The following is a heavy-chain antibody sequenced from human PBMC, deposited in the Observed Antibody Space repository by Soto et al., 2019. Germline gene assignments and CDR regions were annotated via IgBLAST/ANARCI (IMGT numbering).Heavy chain of an antibody. CDR2: ISYDGSNK. D-gene: IGHD1-1*01. CDR1: GFTFSSYG. CDR3: AKGPRSNDRYYYYGMDV. V-gene: IGHV3-30*18. Sequence: GGSLRLSCAASGFTFSSYGMHWVRQAPGKGLEWLAVISYDGSNKYYADSVKGRFTISRDNSKNTLYLQMNSLRAEDTAVYYCAKGPRSNDRYYYYGMDVWGQGTTVTVSS. J-gene: IGHJ6*02.